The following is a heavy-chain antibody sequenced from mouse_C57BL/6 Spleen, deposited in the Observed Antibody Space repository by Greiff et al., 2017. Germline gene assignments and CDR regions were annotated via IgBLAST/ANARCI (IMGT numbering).Heavy chain of an antibody. D-gene: IGHD1-1*01. Sequence: HVQLQQPGAELVRPGSSVKLSCKASGYTFTSYWMDWVKQRPGQGLEWIGNIYPSDSETHYNQKFKDKATLTVDKSSSTAYMQLSSLTSEDSAVYYCARCSGSTYFDYWGQGTTLTVSS. CDR3: ARCSGSTYFDY. CDR2: IYPSDSET. J-gene: IGHJ2*01. CDR1: GYTFTSYW. V-gene: IGHV1-61*01.